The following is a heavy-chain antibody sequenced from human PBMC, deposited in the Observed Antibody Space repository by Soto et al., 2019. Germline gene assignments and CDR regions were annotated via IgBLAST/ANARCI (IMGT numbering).Heavy chain of an antibody. CDR1: GGSITSSRAY. CDR2: IYYNANT. Sequence: SESMSLTCTVCGGSITSSRAYWGWINNHPDKGMTWIGSIYYNANTYYTPSLKSRFSMSVDTSKNQFSLKLSSVTAADTAVYHCARQGAYFHESSGSELDYWGQGTLVTVSS. J-gene: IGHJ4*02. V-gene: IGHV4-39*01. CDR3: ARQGAYFHESSGSELDY. D-gene: IGHD3-22*01.